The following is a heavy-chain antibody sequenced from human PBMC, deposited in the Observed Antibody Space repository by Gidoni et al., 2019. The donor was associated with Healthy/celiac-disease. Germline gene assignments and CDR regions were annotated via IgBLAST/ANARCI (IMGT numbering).Heavy chain of an antibody. CDR3: ARGIAAADSYFDY. Sequence: QVQLQQWGAGLLKPSETLSLTCAVYGGSFSGYYWSWIRQPPGKGLEWIGEINHSGSTNYNPSLKSRVTISVDTSKNQFSLKLSSVTAADTAVYYCARGIAAADSYFDYWGQGTLVTVSS. J-gene: IGHJ4*02. D-gene: IGHD6-13*01. V-gene: IGHV4-34*01. CDR2: INHSGST. CDR1: GGSFSGYY.